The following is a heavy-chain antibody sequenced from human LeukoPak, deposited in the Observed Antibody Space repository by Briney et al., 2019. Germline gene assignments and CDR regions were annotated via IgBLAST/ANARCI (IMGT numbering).Heavy chain of an antibody. Sequence: PGGSLRLSCEASGFTFSSSAMSWVRQAPGQGLEWGSAISGSGGNTYYADSLKGRFTISRDNSKNTPYMQMNSLRAEDTALDYCAKDFSLGSHNWFYPWGQGTLVTVSS. D-gene: IGHD3-10*01. J-gene: IGHJ5*02. CDR3: AKDFSLGSHNWFYP. V-gene: IGHV3-23*01. CDR1: GFTFSSSA. CDR2: ISGSGGNT.